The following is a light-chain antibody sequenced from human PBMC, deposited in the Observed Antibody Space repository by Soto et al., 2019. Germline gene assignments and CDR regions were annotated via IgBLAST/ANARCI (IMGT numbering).Light chain of an antibody. CDR2: NNN. Sequence: QSVLTQPPSASGTHGQRVTIACSGSSSNIGSTTVKWYQQLPGTAPKLLIYNNNQRPSGVPDRFSGSKSGTSASLAISGLQSEDEADYYCAAWDDSLNGVVFGGGTKLTVL. CDR1: SSNIGSTT. J-gene: IGLJ3*02. V-gene: IGLV1-44*01. CDR3: AAWDDSLNGVV.